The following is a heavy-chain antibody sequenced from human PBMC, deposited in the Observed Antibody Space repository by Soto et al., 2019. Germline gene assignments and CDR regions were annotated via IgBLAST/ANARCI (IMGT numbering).Heavy chain of an antibody. D-gene: IGHD3-16*01. V-gene: IGHV3-13*01. Sequence: GGSLRLSCAASGFTFSASDMHWVRQTTGGGLEWVAAIGTLHDTYYPNSVKGRFTISRENAKNSLYLQMDSLRAGDTAVFYWPRRGSYGHGGGGWLDPWGQGALVIVSS. CDR2: IGTLHDT. CDR3: PRRGSYGHGGGGWLDP. CDR1: GFTFSASD. J-gene: IGHJ5*02.